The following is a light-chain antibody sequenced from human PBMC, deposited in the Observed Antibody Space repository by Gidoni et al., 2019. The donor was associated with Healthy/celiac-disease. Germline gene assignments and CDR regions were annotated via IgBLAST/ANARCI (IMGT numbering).Light chain of an antibody. CDR1: QDISNY. Sequence: IQMTQSPSSLSASVGYRVTITCQASQDISNYLNWYQQKPGKAPKLLIYDASNLETGVPSRFSGSGSGTDFTFTISSLQPEDIATYYCQQYDNLLPLTFGGXTKVEIK. CDR3: QQYDNLLPLT. CDR2: DAS. V-gene: IGKV1-33*01. J-gene: IGKJ4*01.